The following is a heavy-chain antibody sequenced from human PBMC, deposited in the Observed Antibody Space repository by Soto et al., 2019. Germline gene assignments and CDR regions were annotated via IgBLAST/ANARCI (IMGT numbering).Heavy chain of an antibody. J-gene: IGHJ3*01. V-gene: IGHV1-8*01. CDR1: GYTFTXYD. CDR3: XXXXXAFDV. Sequence: QVQLVQSGAEVKKPGASXKVXXMAFGYTFTXYDIXWVRQATGQGLEWMGWMNPNSANTGYAQKFQGRVTMTRNTSISTAYMELSSLRSXXXXXXXXXXXXXAFDVWGHGTMVTVSS. CDR2: MNPNSANT.